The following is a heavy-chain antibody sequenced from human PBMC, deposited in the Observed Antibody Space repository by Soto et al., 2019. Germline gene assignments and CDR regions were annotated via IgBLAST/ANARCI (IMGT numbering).Heavy chain of an antibody. CDR1: GFTFSDYS. CDR3: ARDHIYAFDN. V-gene: IGHV3-48*02. J-gene: IGHJ4*02. D-gene: IGHD5-18*01. Sequence: PGGSLRLSCAGSGFTFSDYSMNWVRQAPGKGLEWVSYIRTTPSVRVYADSVKGRFTISRDNAKNSMYLQMNSLTDEDTVVYYCARDHIYAFDNWVQGTPVTVSS. CDR2: IRTTPSVR.